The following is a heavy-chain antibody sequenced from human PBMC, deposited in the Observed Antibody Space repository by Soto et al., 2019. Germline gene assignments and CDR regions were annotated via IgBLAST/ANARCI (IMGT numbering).Heavy chain of an antibody. J-gene: IGHJ6*02. CDR3: ARGRITIFGVPYYYGMDV. CDR1: GGAFSSYA. CDR2: IIPIFGTA. Sequence: SVKVSCKASGGAFSSYAISWVRQAPGQGLEWMGGIIPIFGTANYAQKFQGRVTITADESTSTAYMELSSLRSEDTAVYYCARGRITIFGVPYYYGMDVWGQGTTVTVSS. D-gene: IGHD3-3*01. V-gene: IGHV1-69*13.